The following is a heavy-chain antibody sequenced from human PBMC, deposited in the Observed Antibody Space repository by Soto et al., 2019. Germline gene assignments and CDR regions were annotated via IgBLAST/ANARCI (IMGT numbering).Heavy chain of an antibody. CDR3: ARLSITSNGGWFDP. CDR1: GGSINSGNHY. V-gene: IGHV4-31*03. D-gene: IGHD1-20*01. Sequence: QVQLQESGPGLVKPSQTLSLTCTVSGGSINSGNHYWNWIRQHPGKGLEWIGYISYSGSTSYNPSLRSRVTISVDTSKNRFSLKLSSVTAADTAVFYCARLSITSNGGWFDPWGQGTLVTVSS. CDR2: ISYSGST. J-gene: IGHJ5*02.